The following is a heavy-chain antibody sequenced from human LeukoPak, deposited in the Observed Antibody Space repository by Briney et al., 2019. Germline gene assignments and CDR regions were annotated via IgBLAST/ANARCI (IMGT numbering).Heavy chain of an antibody. Sequence: SETLSLTCTVSGGSISSYYWSWIRQPPGKGLEWIGYIYYSGSTNYNPSLKSRVTISVDTSKNQFSLKLSSVTAADTAVYYCARYGDYALVYWGQGTLVTVSS. D-gene: IGHD4-17*01. CDR1: GGSISSYY. CDR2: IYYSGST. V-gene: IGHV4-59*01. CDR3: ARYGDYALVY. J-gene: IGHJ4*02.